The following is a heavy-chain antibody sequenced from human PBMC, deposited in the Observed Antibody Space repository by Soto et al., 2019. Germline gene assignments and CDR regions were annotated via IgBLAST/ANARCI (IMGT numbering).Heavy chain of an antibody. CDR3: ARRSGCDY. V-gene: IGHV3-48*01. CDR2: ISSSSSTI. CDR1: GFTFSSYS. Sequence: PGGSLRLSCIASGFTFSSYSMSWVRQAPGKGLEWVSYISSSSSTIYYADSVKGRFTISRDNAKNSLYLQMNSLRAEDTAVYYCARRSGCDYWGQGTLVTVSS. D-gene: IGHD6-19*01. J-gene: IGHJ4*02.